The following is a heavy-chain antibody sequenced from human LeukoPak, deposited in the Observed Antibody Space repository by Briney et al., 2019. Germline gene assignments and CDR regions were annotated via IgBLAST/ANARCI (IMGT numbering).Heavy chain of an antibody. CDR2: TYYSGST. J-gene: IGHJ5*02. CDR3: ARPYYYDSRIDP. Sequence: PSETLSLTCTVSGGSISSGDYYWSWIRQPPGKGLEWIGYTYYSGSTYYNPSPKNRVSISVDTSKNQFSLNLSSVTAADTAVYYCARPYYYDSRIDPWGQGTLVTVSS. CDR1: GGSISSGDYY. D-gene: IGHD3-22*01. V-gene: IGHV4-30-4*01.